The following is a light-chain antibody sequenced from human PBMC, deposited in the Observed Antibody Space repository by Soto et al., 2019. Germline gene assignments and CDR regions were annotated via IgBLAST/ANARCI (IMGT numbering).Light chain of an antibody. V-gene: IGLV2-14*01. CDR1: SSDVGGYNY. CDR2: DVS. Sequence: QSALTQPASVSGSPRQSITISCTGTSSDVGGYNYVSWYQQHPGKAPKLMIYDVSNRPSGVSNRFSGSKSGNTASLTISGLQAEDEADYYCSSYTSSSTGYVFGTGTKLTVL. J-gene: IGLJ1*01. CDR3: SSYTSSSTGYV.